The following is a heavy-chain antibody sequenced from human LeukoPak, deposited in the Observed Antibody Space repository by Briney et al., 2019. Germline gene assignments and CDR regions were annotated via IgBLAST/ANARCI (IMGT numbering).Heavy chain of an antibody. CDR3: ARRGGYGSGSYDFDY. J-gene: IGHJ4*02. V-gene: IGHV1-69*02. CDR2: IIPILGIE. D-gene: IGHD3-10*01. CDR1: GGTFSTDS. Sequence: SVKVSCKASGGTFSTDSITWVRQAPGQGLEWMGRIIPILGIEKYAQKFQGRVTITADTSTSTVYMELSSLRSEDTAVYYCARRGGYGSGSYDFDYWGQGTLVTVSS.